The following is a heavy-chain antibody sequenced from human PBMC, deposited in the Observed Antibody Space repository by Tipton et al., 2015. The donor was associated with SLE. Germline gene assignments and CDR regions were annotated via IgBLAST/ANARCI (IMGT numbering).Heavy chain of an antibody. D-gene: IGHD6-6*01. V-gene: IGHV1-69*06. CDR2: LIPIFGTP. CDR3: VRDRTIAARSAFDI. J-gene: IGHJ3*02. Sequence: QSGPEVKKPGSSVRVSCKASGGSFSSYDINWVRQAPGQGLEWMGGLIPIFGTPDYLQKFQGRVSITADMSTSTAYMELRNLTSEDTALYFCVRDRTIAARSAFDIWGQGTMLIVSS. CDR1: GGSFSSYD.